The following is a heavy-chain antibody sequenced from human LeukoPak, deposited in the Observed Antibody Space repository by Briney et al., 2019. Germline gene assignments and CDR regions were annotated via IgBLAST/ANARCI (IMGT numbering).Heavy chain of an antibody. D-gene: IGHD3-10*01. CDR3: AKDSAFYYIDV. V-gene: IGHV3-30*02. Sequence: GGSLRLSCAASGFTFNNYGVHWVRQAPGKGLEWVAFIRYNGNNQYYADSVKGRFTISRDNSKNTLYLQMNSLKGDDTAVYYCAKDSAFYYIDVWGKGTTVIIPS. J-gene: IGHJ6*03. CDR2: IRYNGNNQ. CDR1: GFTFNNYG.